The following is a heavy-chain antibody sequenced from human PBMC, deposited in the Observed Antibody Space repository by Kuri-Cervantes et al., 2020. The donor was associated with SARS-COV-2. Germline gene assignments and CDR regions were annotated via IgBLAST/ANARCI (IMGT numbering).Heavy chain of an antibody. V-gene: IGHV4-59*01. D-gene: IGHD3-3*01. CDR1: GGSISSYY. J-gene: IGHJ4*02. Sequence: GSLRLSCTVSGGSISSYYWSWIRQPPGKGLEWIGYIYYSGSTNYNPSLKSRVTISVDTSKNQFSLKLSSVTAADTAVYYCARGHDFWSGYTDYWGQGTLVTVSS. CDR2: IYYSGST. CDR3: ARGHDFWSGYTDY.